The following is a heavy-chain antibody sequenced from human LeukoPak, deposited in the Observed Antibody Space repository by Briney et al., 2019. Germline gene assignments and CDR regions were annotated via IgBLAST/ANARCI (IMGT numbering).Heavy chain of an antibody. D-gene: IGHD3-16*01. V-gene: IGHV4-59*11. CDR1: GGSISGHY. CDR2: IHYSGKA. J-gene: IGHJ6*02. Sequence: SETLSLTCTVSGGSISGHYWTWVRQPPGEGLEWIGQIHYSGKADYNPSLRSRITISVDTSKNQMSLKVTSVTAADTAVYYCARFGVDYDMDVWGQGTTVSVS. CDR3: ARFGVDYDMDV.